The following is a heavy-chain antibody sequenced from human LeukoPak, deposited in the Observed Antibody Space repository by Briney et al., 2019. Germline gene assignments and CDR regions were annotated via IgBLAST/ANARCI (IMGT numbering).Heavy chain of an antibody. D-gene: IGHD5-18*01. CDR3: ARARRIQLQNDY. V-gene: IGHV3-30-3*01. CDR2: ISYDGSNK. J-gene: IGHJ4*02. CDR1: GFTFSSYA. Sequence: GGSLRLSCAASGFTFSSYAMHWVRQAPGKGLEWVAVISYDGSNKYYADSAKGRFTISRDNSKSTLYLQMNSLRAEDTAVYYCARARRIQLQNDYWGQGTLVTVSS.